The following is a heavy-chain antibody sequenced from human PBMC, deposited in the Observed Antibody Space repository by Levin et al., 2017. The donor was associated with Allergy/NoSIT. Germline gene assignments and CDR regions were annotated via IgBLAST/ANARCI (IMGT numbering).Heavy chain of an antibody. V-gene: IGHV3-23*01. CDR2: ISGSGGST. CDR1: GFTFSSYA. CDR3: AKQPWGIAVAASYYYYGMDV. D-gene: IGHD6-19*01. Sequence: GGSLRLSCAASGFTFSSYAMSWVRQAPGKGLEWVSAISGSGGSTYYADSVKGRFTISRDNSKNTLYLQMNSLRAEDTAVYYCAKQPWGIAVAASYYYYGMDVWGQGTTVTVSS. J-gene: IGHJ6*02.